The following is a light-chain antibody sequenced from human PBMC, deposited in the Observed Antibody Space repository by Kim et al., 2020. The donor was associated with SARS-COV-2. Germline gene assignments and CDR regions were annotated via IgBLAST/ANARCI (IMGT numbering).Light chain of an antibody. J-gene: IGLJ1*01. V-gene: IGLV3-1*01. CDR2: QDS. CDR1: KLGDKY. Sequence: VSPGQTASITCSGDKLGDKYACWYQQKPGQSPVLVINQDSKRPSGIPERFSGSNSGNTATLTISGTQAMDEADYYCQAWDSSTEVFGTGTKVTVL. CDR3: QAWDSSTEV.